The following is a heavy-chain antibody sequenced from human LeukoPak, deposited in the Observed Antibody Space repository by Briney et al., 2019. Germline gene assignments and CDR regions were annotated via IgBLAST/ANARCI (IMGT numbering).Heavy chain of an antibody. Sequence: SQTLSLTCTVSGGSISSGSYYWSWIRQPAGKGLEWIGRIYTSGSTNYNPSLKSRVTMSVDTSKNQFSLKLSSVTAADTAVYYCARDGRQVDAFDTWGQGTMVTVSS. J-gene: IGHJ3*02. CDR2: IYTSGST. CDR1: GGSISSGSYY. V-gene: IGHV4-61*02. D-gene: IGHD1-26*01. CDR3: ARDGRQVDAFDT.